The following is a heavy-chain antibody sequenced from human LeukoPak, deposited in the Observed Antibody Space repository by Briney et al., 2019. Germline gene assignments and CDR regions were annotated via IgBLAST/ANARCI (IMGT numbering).Heavy chain of an antibody. CDR3: ARSGITIFGVARFDAFDI. CDR2: IIPIVGTA. D-gene: IGHD3-3*01. CDR1: GGTVSSYA. V-gene: IGHV1-69*05. Sequence: SVTVSCTASGGTVSSYAISWVRQAPGQGLEWMGGIIPIVGTAKYAQKFQDRVTITRDRSMSTAYMELSSLRSEDTAMYYRARSGITIFGVARFDAFDIWGQGTMVTVSS. J-gene: IGHJ3*02.